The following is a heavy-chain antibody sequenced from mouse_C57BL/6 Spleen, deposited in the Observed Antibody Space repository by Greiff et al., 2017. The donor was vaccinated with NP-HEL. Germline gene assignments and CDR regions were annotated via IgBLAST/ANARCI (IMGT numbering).Heavy chain of an antibody. CDR3: TRFSRVRWLLDY. D-gene: IGHD2-3*01. CDR1: GFNIKDDY. Sequence: EVQLQQSGAELVRPGASVKLSCTASGFNIKDDYMHWVKQRPEQGLEWIGWIDPENGDTEYASKFQGKATITADTSSNTAYLQLSSLTSEDTAVYYCTRFSRVRWLLDYWGQGTTLTVSS. V-gene: IGHV14-4*01. CDR2: IDPENGDT. J-gene: IGHJ2*01.